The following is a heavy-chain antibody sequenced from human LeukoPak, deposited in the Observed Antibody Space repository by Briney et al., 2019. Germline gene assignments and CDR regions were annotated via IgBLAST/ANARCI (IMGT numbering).Heavy chain of an antibody. CDR2: INHSGST. J-gene: IGHJ4*02. Sequence: PGGSLRLSCAASGFTFSSYWMSWVRQPPGKGLEWIGEINHSGSTNYNPSLKSRVTISVDTSKNQFSLKLSSVTAADTAVYYCARPYVYSSSWYRGYEKPPPFDYWGQGTLVTVSS. CDR3: ARPYVYSSSWYRGYEKPPPFDY. V-gene: IGHV4-34*01. D-gene: IGHD6-13*01. CDR1: GFTFSSYW.